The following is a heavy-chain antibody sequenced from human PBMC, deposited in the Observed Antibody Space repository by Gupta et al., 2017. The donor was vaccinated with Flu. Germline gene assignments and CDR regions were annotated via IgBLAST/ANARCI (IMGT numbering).Heavy chain of an antibody. V-gene: IGHV3-23*01. CDR3: AKYASSSYNYNPMDV. CDR2: ISGGDTYT. CDR1: GFTSSNYA. D-gene: IGHD6-6*01. Sequence: DVQLLGSGGGLVQPGGSLRLSCAASGFTSSNYAMNWVRQAPGKGLEWVASISGGDTYTYYADSVKGRFTISRDSSENTLYLQMNSLRAEDTAIYYCAKYASSSYNYNPMDVWGHGTTVSVSS. J-gene: IGHJ6*02.